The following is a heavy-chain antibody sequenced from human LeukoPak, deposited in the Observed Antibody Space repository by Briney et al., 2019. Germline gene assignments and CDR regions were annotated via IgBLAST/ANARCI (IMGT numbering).Heavy chain of an antibody. CDR1: GGSISSSNW. D-gene: IGHD5-18*01. CDR3: ASAPLYSRPFDY. V-gene: IGHV4-4*02. J-gene: IGHJ4*02. Sequence: SETLSLTCAVSGGSISSSNWWSWVRQPPGKGLEWIGEIYHSGSTNYNPSLKSRVTISVDKSKNQFSLKLSSVTAADTAVYYCASAPLYSRPFDYWGQGTLVTVSS. CDR2: IYHSGST.